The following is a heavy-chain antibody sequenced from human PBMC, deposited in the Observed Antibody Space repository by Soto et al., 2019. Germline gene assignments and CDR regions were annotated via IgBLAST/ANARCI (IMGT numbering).Heavy chain of an antibody. CDR1: GGTFSRYT. D-gene: IGHD6-13*01. CDR2: IIPILGIA. Sequence: SVKGSCKASGGTFSRYTVSWVRQAPGQGLEWMGRIIPILGIANYAQKFQGRVTITADKSTSTAYMELSSLRSEDTAVYYCARVPRRNSSWQRPNYYYYMDVWGKGTTVTVSS. CDR3: ARVPRRNSSWQRPNYYYYMDV. V-gene: IGHV1-69*02. J-gene: IGHJ6*03.